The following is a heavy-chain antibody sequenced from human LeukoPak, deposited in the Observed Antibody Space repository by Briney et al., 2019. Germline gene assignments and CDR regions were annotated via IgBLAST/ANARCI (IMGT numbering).Heavy chain of an antibody. Sequence: GGSLRLSCAASGFTFSSYWMHWVRQAPGKGLVWVSRINSDGSSTSYADSVKGRFTISRDNAKNTLYLQMNSLRAEDTAVYYCARVNPAAKALGFDYWGQGTLVTVSS. CDR1: GFTFSSYW. CDR3: ARVNPAAKALGFDY. D-gene: IGHD2-2*01. CDR2: INSDGSST. V-gene: IGHV3-74*01. J-gene: IGHJ4*02.